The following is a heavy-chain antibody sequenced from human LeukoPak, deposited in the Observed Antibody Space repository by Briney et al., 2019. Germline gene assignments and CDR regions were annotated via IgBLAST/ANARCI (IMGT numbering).Heavy chain of an antibody. J-gene: IGHJ5*02. Sequence: GGSLRLSCAASGFTFSSYGMHWVRQAPGKGLEWVAFIRYDGSNKYYADSVKGRFTISRDNSKNTLYLQMNSLRAEDTAVYYCAKDNSVRDEAWWFNPWGQGTLVTVSS. CDR2: IRYDGSNK. D-gene: IGHD5-24*01. CDR3: AKDNSVRDEAWWFNP. CDR1: GFTFSSYG. V-gene: IGHV3-30*02.